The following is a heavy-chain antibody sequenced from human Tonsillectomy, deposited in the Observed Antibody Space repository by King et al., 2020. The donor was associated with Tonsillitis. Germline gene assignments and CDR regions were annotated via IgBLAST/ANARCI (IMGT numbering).Heavy chain of an antibody. D-gene: IGHD6-13*01. V-gene: IGHV3-23*03. J-gene: IGHJ4*02. CDR1: GFTFSSYA. CDR3: AKGGLYSXSWCDY. Sequence: VQLVESGGGLVQPGGSLRLSCAASGFTFSSYAMSWVRQAPGKGLEWVSVIYSGGSSTYYADSVKGRFTISRDNSKNTLYLQMNSLIAEDTAVYYCAKGGLYSXSWCDYWGQGTLVTVSS. CDR2: IYSGGSST.